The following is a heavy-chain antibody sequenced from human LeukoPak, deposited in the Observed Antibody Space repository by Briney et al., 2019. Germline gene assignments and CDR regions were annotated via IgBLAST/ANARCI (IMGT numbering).Heavy chain of an antibody. V-gene: IGHV5-51*01. D-gene: IGHD1-14*01. J-gene: IGHJ3*02. CDR2: IYPGDSDT. CDR3: ARTEKEKSRPRDAFDI. CDR1: GYSFTDYW. Sequence: HGESLKISCKASGYSFTDYWIGWVRQMPGKGLEWMGIIYPGDSDTRYSPSFQGQVTISADRSITTAYLQWKSLKASDTAIYYCARTEKEKSRPRDAFDIWGQGTPVTISS.